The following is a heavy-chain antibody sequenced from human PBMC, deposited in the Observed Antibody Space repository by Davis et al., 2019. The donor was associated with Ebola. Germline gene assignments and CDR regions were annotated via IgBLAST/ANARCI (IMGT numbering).Heavy chain of an antibody. D-gene: IGHD1-1*01. Sequence: GGSLRLSCVGFEFTFSRYWMNWARQAPGKGLEWVANVNYDGSKTYFVDSVKGRFTVSRDNTKNSLYLQMSSLKAEDSAVYYCVSGYDSGLWGQGTLVTVSS. CDR1: EFTFSRYW. CDR3: VSGYDSGL. J-gene: IGHJ4*02. V-gene: IGHV3-7*01. CDR2: VNYDGSKT.